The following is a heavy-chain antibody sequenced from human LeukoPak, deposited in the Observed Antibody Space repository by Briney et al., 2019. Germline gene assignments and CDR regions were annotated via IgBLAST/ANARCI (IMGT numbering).Heavy chain of an antibody. Sequence: GRSLRLSCAASGFTFSSYAMHWVRQAPGKGLEWVAVISYDGSNKYYADSVKGRFTISRDNSKNTLYLQMNSLRAEDTAVYYCARDITLDIWGQGTMVTVSS. CDR2: ISYDGSNK. V-gene: IGHV3-30-3*01. J-gene: IGHJ3*02. D-gene: IGHD1-14*01. CDR3: ARDITLDI. CDR1: GFTFSSYA.